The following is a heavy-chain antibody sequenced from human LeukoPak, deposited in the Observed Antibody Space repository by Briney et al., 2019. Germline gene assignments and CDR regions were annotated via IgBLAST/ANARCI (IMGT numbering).Heavy chain of an antibody. J-gene: IGHJ6*02. CDR2: INSDGSAT. Sequence: GGSLRLSCAASGSPFSSYWMHWVRHVPGKGLLWVSRINSDGSATIYADSVRGRFTISRDNAKNTLYLQMSGLRVEDTAVYHCASDSPYYGMDVWGQGTTVTVSS. V-gene: IGHV3-74*01. CDR1: GSPFSSYW. CDR3: ASDSPYYGMDV.